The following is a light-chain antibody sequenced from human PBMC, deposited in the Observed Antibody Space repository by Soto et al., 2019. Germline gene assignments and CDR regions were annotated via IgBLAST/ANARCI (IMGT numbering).Light chain of an antibody. V-gene: IGLV1-44*01. CDR3: ASWDDSLRGWV. J-gene: IGLJ3*02. Sequence: QSVLTQPPSASGTPGQRVTISCSGSSSNIGSETVNWYQQVPGTAPKLLIYANNQRPSGVPDRFSVSKSGTSASLAIGGLQSGDEVAYYCASWDDSLRGWVFGRGTKLTIL. CDR1: SSNIGSET. CDR2: ANN.